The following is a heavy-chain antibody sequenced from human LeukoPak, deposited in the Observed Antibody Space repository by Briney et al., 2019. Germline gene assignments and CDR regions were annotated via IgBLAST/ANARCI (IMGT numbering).Heavy chain of an antibody. Sequence: SETLSLTCTVSGGSISSSSYYWGWIRQPPGKGLEWIGSIYYSGSTYYNPSLKRRVTISVDTSKNQFSLKLSSVTAADTALYYCARHPGPNSYGSGSPEGKRGSGYWFDPWGQGTLVTVSS. CDR3: ARHPGPNSYGSGSPEGKRGSGYWFDP. J-gene: IGHJ5*02. V-gene: IGHV4-39*07. CDR1: GGSISSSSYY. D-gene: IGHD3-10*01. CDR2: IYYSGST.